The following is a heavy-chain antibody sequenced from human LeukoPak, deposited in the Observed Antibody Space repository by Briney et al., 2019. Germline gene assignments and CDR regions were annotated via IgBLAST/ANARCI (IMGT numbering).Heavy chain of an antibody. CDR3: GRHGGYSSPYLH. J-gene: IGHJ1*01. D-gene: IGHD6-13*01. CDR1: GGSISNYY. CDR2: IYYSGST. V-gene: IGHV4-59*08. Sequence: SETLSLTCTVSGGSISNYYWSWIRQPPGKGLECIGYIYYSGSTNYNPSLKSRVTISVDTSKNQFSLKLSSVTATDTAVYYCGRHGGYSSPYLHWGQGTLVTVSS.